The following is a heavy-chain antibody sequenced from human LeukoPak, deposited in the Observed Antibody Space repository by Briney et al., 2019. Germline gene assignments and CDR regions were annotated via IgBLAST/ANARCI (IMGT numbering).Heavy chain of an antibody. J-gene: IGHJ4*02. Sequence: ASVKVSCKASGYTFTSYDINWVRQATGQGLEWMGIINPSGGSTSYAQKFQGRVTMTRDTSTSTVYMELSSLRSEDTAVYYCARDPTELLGFDYWGQGTLVTVSS. CDR2: INPSGGST. CDR1: GYTFTSYD. CDR3: ARDPTELLGFDY. D-gene: IGHD1-26*01. V-gene: IGHV1-46*01.